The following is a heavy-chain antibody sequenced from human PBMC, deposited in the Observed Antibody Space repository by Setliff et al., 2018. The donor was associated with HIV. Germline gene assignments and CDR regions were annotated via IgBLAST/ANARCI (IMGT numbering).Heavy chain of an antibody. CDR2: INHSGST. CDR3: ARLLRGAFDI. CDR1: GESFSGYY. Sequence: SETLSLTCAVYGESFSGYYWSWIRKPPGKGLEWIGEINHSGSTKDNPSLKSRVTISVDTSKKQFSLKLSSVTAADTAVYYCARLLRGAFDIWGQGTMVTVS. D-gene: IGHD4-17*01. V-gene: IGHV4-34*01. J-gene: IGHJ3*02.